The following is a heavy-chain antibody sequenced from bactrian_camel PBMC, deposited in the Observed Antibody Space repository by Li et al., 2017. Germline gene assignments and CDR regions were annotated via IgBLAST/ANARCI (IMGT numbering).Heavy chain of an antibody. J-gene: IGHJ4*01. Sequence: VESGGGLVQPGGSLRLSCAASGFPFSMHVMGWLRQAPGQRIEWVSAIDTPGAATYYADSVKGRFTISRDNAKNTVYLELNSLKPEDTAMYYCANYVWFGDGTLIKGFRYWGQGTQVTVS. CDR2: IDTPGAAT. CDR3: ANYVWFGDGTLIKGFRY. D-gene: IGHD1*01. CDR1: GFPFSMHV. V-gene: IGHV3S30*01.